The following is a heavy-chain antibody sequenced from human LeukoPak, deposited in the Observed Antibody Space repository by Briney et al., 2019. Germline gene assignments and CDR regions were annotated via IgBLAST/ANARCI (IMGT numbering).Heavy chain of an antibody. CDR3: ARHLSGITGYTYGRGIDY. CDR1: GFTFSSYW. V-gene: IGHV3-7*01. D-gene: IGHD5-18*01. Sequence: GGSLSLSCAASGFTFSSYWMSWVRQAPGKGLEWVANIKKDGSEKYYVDSVKGRFTISRDNAKTSLYLQMNSLRAEDTAVYYCARHLSGITGYTYGRGIDYWGQGTLVTVSS. J-gene: IGHJ4*02. CDR2: IKKDGSEK.